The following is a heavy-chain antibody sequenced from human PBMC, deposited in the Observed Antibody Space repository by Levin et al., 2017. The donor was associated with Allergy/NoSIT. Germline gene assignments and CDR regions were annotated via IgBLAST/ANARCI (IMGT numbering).Heavy chain of an antibody. Sequence: GGSLRLSCAASGITFSNYAMHWVRQAPGKGLEWVAVISYDGSNKYYADSVKGRFTISRDNSKNTLYLQMNTLRAEDTAMYYCARVLDFWSGYHNWGQGSLVTVSS. CDR3: ARVLDFWSGYHN. J-gene: IGHJ4*02. CDR1: GITFSNYA. D-gene: IGHD3-3*01. V-gene: IGHV3-30*04. CDR2: ISYDGSNK.